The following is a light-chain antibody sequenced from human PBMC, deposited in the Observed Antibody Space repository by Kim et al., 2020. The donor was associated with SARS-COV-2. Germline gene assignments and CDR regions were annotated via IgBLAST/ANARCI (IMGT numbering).Light chain of an antibody. CDR3: NSYTSNNTWV. CDR2: HVT. Sequence: GQSITISCTGTSSDVGGYNYVSWYQHHPGKAPKLMIYHVTKRPSGVSNRFSGSKSGNTASLTISGLQAEDEADYYCNSYTSNNTWVFGGGTQLTVL. V-gene: IGLV2-14*03. CDR1: SSDVGGYNY. J-gene: IGLJ3*02.